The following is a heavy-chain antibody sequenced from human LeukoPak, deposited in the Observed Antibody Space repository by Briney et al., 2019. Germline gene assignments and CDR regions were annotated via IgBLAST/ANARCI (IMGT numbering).Heavy chain of an antibody. Sequence: PGGSLRLSCAASGFTFSSYSMSWVRQAPGKGLEWVSAISGSGGGTYYADSVKGRFTISRDNSKSSLYLEMNRLRAEDTAVYYCAKERWTTTAFDYWGQGTLVTVSS. CDR1: GFTFSSYS. J-gene: IGHJ4*02. V-gene: IGHV3-23*01. CDR2: ISGSGGGT. D-gene: IGHD4-23*01. CDR3: AKERWTTTAFDY.